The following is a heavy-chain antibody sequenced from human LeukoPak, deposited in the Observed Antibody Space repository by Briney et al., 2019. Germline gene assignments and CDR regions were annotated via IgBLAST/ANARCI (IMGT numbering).Heavy chain of an antibody. Sequence: GGALSLSCAASGFTISNYWMNWVRRAPGKGLERVANINQDGSEKHYVDSVKGRFTISRDNAKNSLYLQMNSLRAEDTAVYYCARKSAPVAGTYYYYYMDVWGKGTTVTVSS. CDR1: GFTISNYW. CDR2: INQDGSEK. J-gene: IGHJ6*03. CDR3: ARKSAPVAGTYYYYYMDV. V-gene: IGHV3-7*01. D-gene: IGHD6-19*01.